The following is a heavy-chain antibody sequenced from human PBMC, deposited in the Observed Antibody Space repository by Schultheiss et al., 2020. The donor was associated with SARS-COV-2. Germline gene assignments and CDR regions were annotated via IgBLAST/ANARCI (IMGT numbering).Heavy chain of an antibody. D-gene: IGHD3-9*01. V-gene: IGHV2-26*01. J-gene: IGHJ5*02. Sequence: SGPTLVKPTETLTLTCTVSGFSLSNARMGVSWIRQPPGKALEWLAHIFSNDEKSYSTSLKSRLTISKDTSKSQVVLTMTNMDPVDTATYYCARIYFDWYENLAWFDPWGQGTLVTVSS. CDR1: GFSLSNARMG. CDR3: ARIYFDWYENLAWFDP. CDR2: IFSNDEK.